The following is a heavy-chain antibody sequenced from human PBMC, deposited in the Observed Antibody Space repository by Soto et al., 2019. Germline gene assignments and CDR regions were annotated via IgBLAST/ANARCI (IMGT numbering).Heavy chain of an antibody. CDR2: IYYSGST. D-gene: IGHD3-16*02. V-gene: IGHV4-30-4*01. CDR1: GGSISSGDYY. Sequence: QVQLQESGPGLVKPSQTLSLTCTVSGGSISSGDYYWSWIRQPPGKGLEWIGYIYYSGSTYYNPSLKSRVTISVDTSKNQFSLKLSSVTAADTTVYYCATIRLGELSLYHYYYGMDVWGQGTTVTVSS. J-gene: IGHJ6*02. CDR3: ATIRLGELSLYHYYYGMDV.